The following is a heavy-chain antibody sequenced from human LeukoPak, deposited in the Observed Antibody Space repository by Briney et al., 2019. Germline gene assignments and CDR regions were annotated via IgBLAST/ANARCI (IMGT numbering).Heavy chain of an antibody. CDR3: AREGFRWLAPGGYYGMDV. D-gene: IGHD6-19*01. CDR2: IWYDGSNK. CDR1: GFTFSSYG. J-gene: IGHJ6*02. Sequence: GRSLRLSCAASGFTFSSYGMHWVRQAPGKGLEWVAVIWYDGSNKYYADSVKGRFTISRDNSKNTLYLQMNSLRAEDTAVYYCAREGFRWLAPGGYYGMDVWGQGTTVTVSS. V-gene: IGHV3-33*01.